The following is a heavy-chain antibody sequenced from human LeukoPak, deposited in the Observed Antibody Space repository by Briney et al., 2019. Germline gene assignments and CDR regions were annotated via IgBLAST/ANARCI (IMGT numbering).Heavy chain of an antibody. CDR1: GFTFSSYG. CDR2: IRYDGSTR. V-gene: IGHV3-30*02. Sequence: GGSLRLSCAASGFTFSSYGMHWVRQAPGKGLEWVAFIRYDGSTRYNAESVKGRFTISRDNSKNTLYLQMNSLRAEDTAVYYCAKDSGAVAANPDYWGQGTLVTVSS. CDR3: AKDSGAVAANPDY. D-gene: IGHD6-19*01. J-gene: IGHJ4*02.